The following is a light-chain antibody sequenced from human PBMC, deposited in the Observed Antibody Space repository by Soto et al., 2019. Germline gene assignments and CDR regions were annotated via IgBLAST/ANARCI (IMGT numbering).Light chain of an antibody. J-gene: IGLJ3*02. V-gene: IGLV2-18*02. CDR3: SSLTTSDTGV. CDR2: EVR. Sequence: QSVLTQPPSVSGSPGQSVTISCTGTSSDIGSYNRVSWYQQPPGTAPKLMIYEVRNRPSGVPDRFSGSKSGNTASLTISGLQAEDEADYYCSSLTTSDTGVVGGGTKLTVL. CDR1: SSDIGSYNR.